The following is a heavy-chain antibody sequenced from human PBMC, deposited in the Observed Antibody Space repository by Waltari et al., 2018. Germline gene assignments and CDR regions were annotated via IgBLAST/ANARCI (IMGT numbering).Heavy chain of an antibody. CDR2: IYYSGST. CDR1: GGSISSSSYY. Sequence: QLQLQESGPGLVKPSETLSLTCTVSGGSISSSSYYWGWIRQPPGKGLEWIGSIYYSGSTYYTPSLKSRVTISVETSKNQFSLKLSSVTAADTAVYYCATRYYATVTTVYYYYGMDVWGQGTTVTVSS. J-gene: IGHJ6*02. CDR3: ATRYYATVTTVYYYYGMDV. D-gene: IGHD4-4*01. V-gene: IGHV4-39*01.